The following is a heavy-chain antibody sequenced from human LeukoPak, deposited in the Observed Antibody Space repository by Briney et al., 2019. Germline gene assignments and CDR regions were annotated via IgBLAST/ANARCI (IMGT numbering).Heavy chain of an antibody. V-gene: IGHV3-7*01. CDR1: AFTFTNYW. Sequence: PGGSLRLSCAASAFTFTNYWMSWVRQAPGKGLELVANIKQDRSEKYYVDSVKGRFTISRDNAKNSLFLQMNSLRAEDTAVYYCARDLSRSFSMIRGLIQHREFDFWGRGTLVTVSS. J-gene: IGHJ4*02. D-gene: IGHD3-10*01. CDR3: ARDLSRSFSMIRGLIQHREFDF. CDR2: IKQDRSEK.